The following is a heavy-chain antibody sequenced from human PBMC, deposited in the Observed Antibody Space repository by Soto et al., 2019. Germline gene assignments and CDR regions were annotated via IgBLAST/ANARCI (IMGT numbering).Heavy chain of an antibody. CDR2: ISWNSGTI. J-gene: IGHJ6*02. D-gene: IGHD6-19*01. CDR3: AKGWRVTGTYYYYGMDV. Sequence: EVQLVESGGGLAQPGRSLRLSCAASGFTFEDYGMHWVRQAPGKGLEWVSGISWNSGTIGYADSGKGRFTISRDNAKKSVYLQMNRLRAEDTALYYCAKGWRVTGTYYYYGMDVWGQGTTVTVSS. V-gene: IGHV3-9*01. CDR1: GFTFEDYG.